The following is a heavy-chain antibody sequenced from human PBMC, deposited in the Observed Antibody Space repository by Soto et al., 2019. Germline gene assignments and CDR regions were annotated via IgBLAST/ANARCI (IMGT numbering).Heavy chain of an antibody. CDR2: ISYDGSSK. CDR1: GFTFSNYS. CDR3: ARDLSSSWSFDY. D-gene: IGHD6-13*01. J-gene: IGHJ4*02. V-gene: IGHV3-30*03. Sequence: QVPLVESGGGVVQPGRSLRLSCAASGFTFSNYSMHWVRQAPGKELEWVAVISYDGSSKYYADSVKGRFTISRDNSKSTLYMQMNSLRAEVTAVYYSARDLSSSWSFDYWGQGTLVTVSS.